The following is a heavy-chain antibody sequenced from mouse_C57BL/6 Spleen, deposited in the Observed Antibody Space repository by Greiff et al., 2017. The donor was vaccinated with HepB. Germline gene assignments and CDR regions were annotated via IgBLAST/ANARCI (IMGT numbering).Heavy chain of an antibody. CDR1: GYSITSGYY. V-gene: IGHV3-6*01. J-gene: IGHJ4*01. D-gene: IGHD1-1*01. Sequence: EVKLVESGPGLVKPSQSLSLTCSVTGYSITSGYYWNWIRQFPGNKLEWMGYISYDGSNNYNPSLKNRISITRDTSKNQFFLKLNSVTTEDTATYYCARGTTRDAMDYWGQGTSVTVSS. CDR2: ISYDGSN. CDR3: ARGTTRDAMDY.